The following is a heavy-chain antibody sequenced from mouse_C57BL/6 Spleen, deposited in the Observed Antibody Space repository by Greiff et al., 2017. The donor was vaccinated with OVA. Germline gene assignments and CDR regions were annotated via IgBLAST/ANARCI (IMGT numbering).Heavy chain of an antibody. J-gene: IGHJ2*01. V-gene: IGHV1-61*01. CDR2: IYPSDSET. CDR3: ARAVKYFDY. CDR1: GYTFTSYW. D-gene: IGHD2-2*01. Sequence: QVQLQQPGAELVRPGSSVKLSCKASGYTFTSYWMDWVKQRPGQGLEWIGNIYPSDSETHYNQKFKDKATLTVDKSSSTAYMQLSSLTSEDSAVYYCARAVKYFDYGGQGTTLTVSS.